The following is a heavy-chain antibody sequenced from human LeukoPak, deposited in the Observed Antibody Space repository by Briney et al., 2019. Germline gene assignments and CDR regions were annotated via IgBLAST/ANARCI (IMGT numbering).Heavy chain of an antibody. D-gene: IGHD1-7*01. CDR1: GGSISSGDYY. CDR2: IYYSGST. J-gene: IGHJ5*02. V-gene: IGHV4-30-4*08. Sequence: SETLSLTCTVSGGSISSGDYYWSWIRQPPGKVLKWIGYIYYSGSTYYNPSLKSRVTITVDTSKNQFSLKLSSVTAADTAVYYCARAGTTFDWFDPWGQGTLVTVSS. CDR3: ARAGTTFDWFDP.